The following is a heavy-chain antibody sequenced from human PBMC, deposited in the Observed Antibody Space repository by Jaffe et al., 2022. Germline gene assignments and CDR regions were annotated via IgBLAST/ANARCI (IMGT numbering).Heavy chain of an antibody. D-gene: IGHD1-20*01. CDR1: GYTFTSYY. CDR3: ARRGRPLRITGATNWFDP. CDR2: INPSGGST. V-gene: IGHV1-46*03. J-gene: IGHJ5*02. Sequence: QVQLVQSGAEVKKPGASVKVSCKASGYTFTSYYMHWVRQAPGQGLEWMGIINPSGGSTSYAQKFQGRVTMTRDTSTSTVYMELSSLRSEDTAVYYCARRGRPLRITGATNWFDPWGQGTLVTVSS.